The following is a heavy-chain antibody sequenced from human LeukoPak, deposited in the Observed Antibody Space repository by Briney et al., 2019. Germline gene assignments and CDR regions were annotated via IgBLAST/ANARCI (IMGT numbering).Heavy chain of an antibody. V-gene: IGHV3-30*18. Sequence: GGSPRLSCAASGFTLSSYGMHWVRQAPGKGLEWVAVISYDGSNKYYGDSVKGRFTISRDNSKNTLYLQMNSLRAEDTAVYYCAKGGNTYYFDYWGQGTLVTVSS. CDR1: GFTLSSYG. CDR2: ISYDGSNK. CDR3: AKGGNTYYFDY. D-gene: IGHD5-18*01. J-gene: IGHJ4*02.